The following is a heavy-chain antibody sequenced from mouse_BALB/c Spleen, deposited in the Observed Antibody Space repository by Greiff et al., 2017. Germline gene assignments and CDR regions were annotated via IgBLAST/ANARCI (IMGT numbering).Heavy chain of an antibody. CDR2: ISSGGGST. Sequence: EVKVVESGGGLVKPGGSLKLSCAASGFAFSSYDMSWVRQTPEKRLEWVAYISSGGGSTYYPDTVKGRFTISRDNAKNTLYLQMSSLKSEDTAMYYCARRGGYGNYYFDYWGQGTTLTVSS. V-gene: IGHV5-12-1*01. CDR1: GFAFSSYD. D-gene: IGHD2-10*02. CDR3: ARRGGYGNYYFDY. J-gene: IGHJ2*01.